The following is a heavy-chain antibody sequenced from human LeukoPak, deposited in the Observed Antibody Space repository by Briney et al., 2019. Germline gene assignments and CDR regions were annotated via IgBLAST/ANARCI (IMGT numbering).Heavy chain of an antibody. Sequence: SETLSLTCDVYGASFTGYYWSWIRQSPGKGLEWIGEINHSESTNYNPSLKSRVTISVDTSKNQFSLKLSSVTAADTAVYYCARLRKLYYYDSSGYADYWGQGTLVTVSS. CDR3: ARLRKLYYYDSSGYADY. J-gene: IGHJ4*02. CDR1: GASFTGYY. V-gene: IGHV4-34*01. D-gene: IGHD3-22*01. CDR2: INHSEST.